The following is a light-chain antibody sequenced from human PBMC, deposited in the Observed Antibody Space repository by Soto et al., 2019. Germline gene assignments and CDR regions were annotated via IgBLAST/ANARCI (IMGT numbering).Light chain of an antibody. CDR3: QQYGSSPRT. CDR1: QTGSNSY. Sequence: IVLTQSPCTLSLSPAERATLSSRASQTGSNSYLAWYQHKSGQAPRLLIYGVYTRASGIPDRFSGSGSGTEFTLTIDRLEPEDFAVYYCQQYGSSPRTFGQGTRLEIK. V-gene: IGKV3-20*01. J-gene: IGKJ5*01. CDR2: GVY.